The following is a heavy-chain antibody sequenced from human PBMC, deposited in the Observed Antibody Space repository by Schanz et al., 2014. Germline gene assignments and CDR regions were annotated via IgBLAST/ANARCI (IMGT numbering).Heavy chain of an antibody. CDR1: GFMFSSYG. CDR3: ARPPHDSSGYYPFDY. D-gene: IGHD3-22*01. CDR2: ISTSGTYM. J-gene: IGHJ4*02. V-gene: IGHV3-21*04. Sequence: VQLVESGGGVVQPGRSLRLSCAASGFMFSSYGMHWVRQAPGRGLEWVSSISTSGTYMYIADSLKGRLTISRDDAKNSLYLQMNSLRAEDTAVYYCARPPHDSSGYYPFDYWGQGTLVTVSS.